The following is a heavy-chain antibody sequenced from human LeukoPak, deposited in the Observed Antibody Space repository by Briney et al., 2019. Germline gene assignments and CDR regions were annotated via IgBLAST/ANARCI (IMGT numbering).Heavy chain of an antibody. V-gene: IGHV4-39*07. J-gene: IGHJ6*03. CDR2: IYYSGST. CDR3: ARDFSYYDYYMDV. D-gene: IGHD6-6*01. CDR1: GASISSSSYY. Sequence: NPSETLSLTCTVSGASISSSSYYRGWLRQPPGKGLEWIGSIYYSGSTYYNPSLKSRVTISVDTSKNQFSLKLSSVTAADTAVYYCARDFSYYDYYMDVWGKGTTVTVSS.